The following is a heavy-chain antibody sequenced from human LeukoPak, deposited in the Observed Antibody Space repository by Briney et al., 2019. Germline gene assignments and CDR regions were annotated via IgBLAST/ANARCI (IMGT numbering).Heavy chain of an antibody. Sequence: PGRSLRLSCAASGFTFSSYAMHWVRQAPGKGLEWVAVISYDGSNKYYADSVKGRFTISRDNSKNTLYLQMNSLRAEDTAVYYCARDAIIVRAAAPTYYYYYMDVWGKGTTVTVSS. CDR3: ARDAIIVRAAAPTYYYYYMDV. D-gene: IGHD6-13*01. CDR2: ISYDGSNK. CDR1: GFTFSSYA. V-gene: IGHV3-30*01. J-gene: IGHJ6*03.